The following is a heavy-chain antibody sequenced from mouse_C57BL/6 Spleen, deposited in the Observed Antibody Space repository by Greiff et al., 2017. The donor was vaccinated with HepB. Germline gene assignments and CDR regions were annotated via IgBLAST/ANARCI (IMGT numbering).Heavy chain of an antibody. CDR2: INYDGSST. D-gene: IGHD4-1*01. Sequence: EVQLVESEGGLVQPGSSMKLSCTASGFTFSDYYMAWVRQVPEKGLEWVANINYDGSSTYYLDSLKSRFIISRDNAENILYLQMSSLKSEDTATYYCARDGWDGVFDYWGQGTTLTVSS. CDR1: GFTFSDYY. CDR3: ARDGWDGVFDY. V-gene: IGHV5-16*01. J-gene: IGHJ2*01.